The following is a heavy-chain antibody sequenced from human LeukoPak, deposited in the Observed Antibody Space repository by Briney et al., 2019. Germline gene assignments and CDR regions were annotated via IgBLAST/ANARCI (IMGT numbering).Heavy chain of an antibody. J-gene: IGHJ3*01. CDR3: AKSRTYYDSSKGAFDV. CDR2: INHSGST. V-gene: IGHV4-34*01. D-gene: IGHD3-22*01. Sequence: SETLSLTCAVYGGSLTGYYWNWIRQPPGKGLEWIGEINHSGSTDCIPSLKSRVTISVDTSKNQFSLKLSSVTAADTAVYYCAKSRTYYDSSKGAFDVWGQGTTVTVSS. CDR1: GGSLTGYY.